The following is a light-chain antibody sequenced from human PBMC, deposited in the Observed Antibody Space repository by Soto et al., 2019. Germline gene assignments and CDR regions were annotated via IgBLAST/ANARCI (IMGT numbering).Light chain of an antibody. Sequence: DIQMTQSPSSLSASVGDRVTITCQASQNINNYLNWYQQKPGRAPKLLIYDASNLEAGVPSRIRGSGSGTDFPFTSSRLQPEDIATYYCQQYENLHTFGQGTRLEIK. V-gene: IGKV1-33*01. CDR1: QNINNY. CDR2: DAS. J-gene: IGKJ5*01. CDR3: QQYENLHT.